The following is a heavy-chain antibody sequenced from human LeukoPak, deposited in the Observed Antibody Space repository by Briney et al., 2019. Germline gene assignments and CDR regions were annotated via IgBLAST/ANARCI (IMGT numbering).Heavy chain of an antibody. CDR1: DYSISSDYY. CDR3: ARGGIAAAFDY. V-gene: IGHV4-61*01. Sequence: PSETLSLTCTVSDYSISSDYYWGWIRQPPGKGLEWIGYIYYSGSTNYNPSLKSRVTISVDTSKNQFSLKLSSVTAADTAVYYCARGGIAAAFDYWGQGTLVTVSS. J-gene: IGHJ4*02. D-gene: IGHD6-13*01. CDR2: IYYSGST.